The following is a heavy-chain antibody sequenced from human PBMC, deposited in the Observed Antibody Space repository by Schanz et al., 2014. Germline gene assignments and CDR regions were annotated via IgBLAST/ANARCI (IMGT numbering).Heavy chain of an antibody. Sequence: VQLLQFGGGVVQPGRSLRLSCAASGFTLSNSDMNWVRQAPGKGLEWVSVIYSGIGAYYADSVKDRFTVSRDNSKNTVYLQMNRLRAEDTAVYYCARVSHVYRYYYIDFWGKGTTVTVSS. V-gene: IGHV3-66*01. CDR2: IYSGIGA. CDR3: ARVSHVYRYYYIDF. CDR1: GFTLSNSD. J-gene: IGHJ6*03. D-gene: IGHD3-16*02.